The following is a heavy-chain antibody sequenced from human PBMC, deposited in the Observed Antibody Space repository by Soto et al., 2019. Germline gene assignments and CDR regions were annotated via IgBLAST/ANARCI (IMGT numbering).Heavy chain of an antibody. CDR3: AKVLLDDFWSGVYRGIQF. D-gene: IGHD3-3*01. V-gene: IGHV3-30*18. J-gene: IGHJ1*01. Sequence: QVQLVESGGGVVQPGRSLRLSCAASGFTFSSYAMHWVRQAPGKGPKWVAVISYDGSNQYYGDSVKGRFTISRDNSKNTLYLQMNSLRAEDTAIYYCAKVLLDDFWSGVYRGIQFWGQGTLVTVSS. CDR2: ISYDGSNQ. CDR1: GFTFSSYA.